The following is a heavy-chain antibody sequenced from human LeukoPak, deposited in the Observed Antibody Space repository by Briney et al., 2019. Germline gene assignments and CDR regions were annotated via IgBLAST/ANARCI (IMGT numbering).Heavy chain of an antibody. Sequence: PSETLSLTCGVSGFSISSGYYWGWIRQPPGKGLEWIGSIYHSGNTFCNPSLKSRVTISVDTSKNQFSLKLKFVTAADTAMYYCARDLWFGESRGGYWGQGTLVTVSS. CDR1: GFSISSGYY. CDR2: IYHSGNT. J-gene: IGHJ4*02. V-gene: IGHV4-38-2*02. CDR3: ARDLWFGESRGGY. D-gene: IGHD3-10*01.